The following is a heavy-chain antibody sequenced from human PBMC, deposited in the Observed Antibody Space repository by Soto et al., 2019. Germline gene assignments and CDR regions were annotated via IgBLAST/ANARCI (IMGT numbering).Heavy chain of an antibody. J-gene: IGHJ4*02. CDR3: AMKQWLVSSFDH. CDR2: ISGSGGST. V-gene: IGHV3-23*01. D-gene: IGHD6-19*01. CDR1: GFTFSSYA. Sequence: PGGSLRLSCAASGFTFSSYAMSWVRQAPGKGLEWVSAISGSGGSTYYADSVKGRFTISRDNSKNTLYLQMNSPRAEDTAVYYRAMKQWLVSSFDHWGQGSLVTVSS.